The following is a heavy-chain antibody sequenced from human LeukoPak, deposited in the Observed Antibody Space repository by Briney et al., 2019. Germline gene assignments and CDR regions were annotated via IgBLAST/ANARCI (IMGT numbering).Heavy chain of an antibody. CDR1: GFTFRSYW. CDR3: ARGHFGLDY. D-gene: IGHD3-10*01. CDR2: IKKDGSEK. Sequence: GGSLRLSCAASGFTFRSYWMNWVRQAPGKGLEWVANIKKDGSEKYYVDSVKGRFTISRDNAKNSLYLQMNSLRAEDTAVYYCARGHFGLDYWGQGTLVTVSS. V-gene: IGHV3-7*03. J-gene: IGHJ4*02.